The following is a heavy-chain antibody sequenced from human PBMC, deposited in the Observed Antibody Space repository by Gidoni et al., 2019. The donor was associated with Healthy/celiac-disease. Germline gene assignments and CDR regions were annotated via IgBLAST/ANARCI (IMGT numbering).Heavy chain of an antibody. CDR3: ARGRIGFLHGS. CDR2: IKQSGST. CDR1: GGSFSGYY. V-gene: IGHV4-34*01. D-gene: IGHD3-3*02. Sequence: QVQLQQWGAGLLKPSETLSLTCAVYGGSFSGYYWSWIRQPPGKGLEWIGEIKQSGSTNYNPSLKSRVTISVDTSKNQFSLKLSSVTAEDTAVYYCARGRIGFLHGSWGQGTLVTVSS. J-gene: IGHJ5*02.